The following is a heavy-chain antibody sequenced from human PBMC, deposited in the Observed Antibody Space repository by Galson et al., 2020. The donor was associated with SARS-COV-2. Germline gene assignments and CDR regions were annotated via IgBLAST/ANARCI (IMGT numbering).Heavy chain of an antibody. CDR2: ISYDGSNK. CDR3: ARVDSSGSGFDY. D-gene: IGHD6-19*01. Sequence: TGGSLRLSCAASGFTFSSYAMHWVRQAPGKGLEWVAVISYDGSNKYYADSVKGRFTISRDNSKNTLYLQMNSLRAEDTAVYYCARVDSSGSGFDYWGQGSLVTVSS. J-gene: IGHJ4*02. V-gene: IGHV3-30-3*01. CDR1: GFTFSSYA.